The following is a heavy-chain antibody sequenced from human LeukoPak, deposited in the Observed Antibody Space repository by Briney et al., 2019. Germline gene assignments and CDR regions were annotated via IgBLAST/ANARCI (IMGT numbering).Heavy chain of an antibody. Sequence: PGGSLRLSCAASGFSFSTFAIHWARQAPGKGLEWVVVISSDGDNKYYADSVKGRFTISRDNSKNTLFLQMNSLKTEDTAVYYCARAKLHSSLDYWGQGVLVTVSS. CDR2: ISSDGDNK. V-gene: IGHV3-30-3*01. CDR3: ARAKLHSSLDY. J-gene: IGHJ4*02. D-gene: IGHD3-22*01. CDR1: GFSFSTFA.